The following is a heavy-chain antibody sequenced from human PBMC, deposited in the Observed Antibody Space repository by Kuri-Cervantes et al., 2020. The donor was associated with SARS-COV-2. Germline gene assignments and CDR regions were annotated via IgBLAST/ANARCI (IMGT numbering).Heavy chain of an antibody. Sequence: GGSLRLSCAASGFSFSRFPMHWVRHAPGKGLEWVALIPTDGNNRYYVDFVKGRFTLSRDNSKNTLYLQMNSLRAEDTAVYYCAKERTSGYSYGWNYYYYGMDVWGQGTTVTVSS. CDR2: IPTDGNNR. D-gene: IGHD5-18*01. CDR3: AKERTSGYSYGWNYYYYGMDV. CDR1: GFSFSRFP. V-gene: IGHV3-30*18. J-gene: IGHJ6*02.